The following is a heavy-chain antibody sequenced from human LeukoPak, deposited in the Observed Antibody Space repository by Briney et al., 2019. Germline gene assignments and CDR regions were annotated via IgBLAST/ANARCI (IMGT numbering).Heavy chain of an antibody. CDR3: AREFTGGGSYLGWYY. V-gene: IGHV1-2*02. CDR2: INPNSGGS. CDR1: GYTFTGYY. J-gene: IGHJ4*02. D-gene: IGHD1-26*01. Sequence: ASLNVCCKASGYTFTGYYLHWVRPAPAQGLEWVGWINPNSGGSNYAQKLQGRVSMTRDTSISTAYMELSRLRSDDTGVYYCAREFTGGGSYLGWYYWGQGTLVTVSS.